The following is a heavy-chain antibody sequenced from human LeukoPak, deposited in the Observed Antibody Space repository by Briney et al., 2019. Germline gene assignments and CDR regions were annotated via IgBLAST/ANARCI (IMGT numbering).Heavy chain of an antibody. CDR3: AKGPTVTMIVVVYDY. J-gene: IGHJ4*02. D-gene: IGHD3-22*01. CDR2: ISGSGGST. Sequence: EGSLRLSCAASGFTFSSYAMSWVRQAPGKGLEWVSAISGSGGSTYYADSVKGRFTISRDNSKNTLYLQMNSLRAEDTAVYYCAKGPTVTMIVVVYDYWGQGTLVTVSS. CDR1: GFTFSSYA. V-gene: IGHV3-23*01.